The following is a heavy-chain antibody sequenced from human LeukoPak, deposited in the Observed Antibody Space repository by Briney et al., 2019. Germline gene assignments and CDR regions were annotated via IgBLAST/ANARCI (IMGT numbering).Heavy chain of an antibody. CDR2: IYYSGST. D-gene: IGHD3-10*01. CDR1: GGSISSYY. Sequence: PSETLSLTCTVSGGSISSYYWRWIRQPPGKGLEWIGYIYYSGSTNYNPSLKSRVTISVDTSKNQFSLKLSSVTAADTAVYYCARAPGGSGSYYFDCWGQGTLVTVSS. CDR3: ARAPGGSGSYYFDC. V-gene: IGHV4-59*01. J-gene: IGHJ4*02.